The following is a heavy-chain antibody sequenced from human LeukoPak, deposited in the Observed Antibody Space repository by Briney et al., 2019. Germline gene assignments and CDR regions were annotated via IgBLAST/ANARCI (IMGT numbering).Heavy chain of an antibody. J-gene: IGHJ5*01. CDR2: IYDRGPA. V-gene: IGHV4-30-2*06. D-gene: IGHD3-10*01. CDR1: GYAITSGGFS. CDR3: ARSRQASGLFNS. Sequence: SQTLSLTCTVSGYAITSGGFSWNWIRQSPGKGLEWIGCIYDRGPAYYNPSLKSRFTISVDRPKNQFFLNVTSLTAADTAVYYCARSRQASGLFNSWGQGTLVVVSS.